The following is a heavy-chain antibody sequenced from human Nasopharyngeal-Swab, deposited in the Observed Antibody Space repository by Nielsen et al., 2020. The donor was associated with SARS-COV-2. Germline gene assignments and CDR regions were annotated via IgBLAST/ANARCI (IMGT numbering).Heavy chain of an antibody. CDR1: GFTFSSYA. CDR3: ANRMPTVGATRYYCFDS. J-gene: IGHJ4*02. V-gene: IGHV3-23*01. Sequence: GESLKISCAASGFTFSSYAMSWVRQAPGKGLEWVSAISGSGGSTYYADSVKGRFTISRDNSKNTLYLQMSSLRAEDTAVYYRANRMPTVGATRYYCFDSWGQGTLVTVSS. D-gene: IGHD1-26*01. CDR2: ISGSGGST.